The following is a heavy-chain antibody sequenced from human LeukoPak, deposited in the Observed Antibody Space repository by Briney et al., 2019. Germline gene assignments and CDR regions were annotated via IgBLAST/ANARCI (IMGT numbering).Heavy chain of an antibody. J-gene: IGHJ3*02. Sequence: PTGRSLRLSCAASGFSVSSSAISSVSHHPRSWLEWVSAIIGSGGSTNYADSVKGRFTISRENSKNTLNLQMNSIRAEDTAIYYCAKVFETTFDALDIWGQGTMVTVSS. CDR2: IIGSGGST. D-gene: IGHD1-7*01. V-gene: IGHV3-23*01. CDR1: GFSVSSSA. CDR3: AKVFETTFDALDI.